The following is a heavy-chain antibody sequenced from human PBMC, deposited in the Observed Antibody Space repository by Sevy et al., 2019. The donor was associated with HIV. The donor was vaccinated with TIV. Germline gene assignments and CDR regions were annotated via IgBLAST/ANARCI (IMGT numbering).Heavy chain of an antibody. D-gene: IGHD3-10*01. CDR2: ISSSSSTI. J-gene: IGHJ6*02. CDR3: ARVPSTGRYGMDV. V-gene: IGHV3-48*01. CDR1: GFTFSSYS. Sequence: GGSMRLSCAASGFTFSSYSMNWVRQAPGKGLEWVSYISSSSSTIYYADSVKGGITISRDNAKNSLYLQMSSLRADDTALYYCARVPSTGRYGMDVWGQGTPVTVS.